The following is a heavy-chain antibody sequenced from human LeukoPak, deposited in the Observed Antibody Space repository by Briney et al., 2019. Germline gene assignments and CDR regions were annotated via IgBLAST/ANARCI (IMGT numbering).Heavy chain of an antibody. CDR2: IYHSGST. V-gene: IGHV4-38-2*02. Sequence: SETLSLTCTVSGYSISSGYYWDWIRQPPGKGLEWIGAIYHSGSTYYNPSLRSRVTISVDTSKNQFSLKLSSVTAADTAVYYCARVRDYYDSSGHSSDAFDIWGQGTMVTVSS. CDR1: GYSISSGYY. D-gene: IGHD3-22*01. CDR3: ARVRDYYDSSGHSSDAFDI. J-gene: IGHJ3*02.